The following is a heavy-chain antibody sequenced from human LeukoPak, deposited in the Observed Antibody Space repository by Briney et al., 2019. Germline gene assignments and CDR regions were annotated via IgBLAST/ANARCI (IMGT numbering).Heavy chain of an antibody. V-gene: IGHV1-2*02. D-gene: IGHD3-10*01. CDR1: GYSFGGYY. CDR2: LNPNSGGT. Sequence: ASVKVSCKASGYSFGGYYVHWVRQAPGQELEWMGWLNPNSGGTNYAQKFQGSVTMTRDTSINTAYMELSRLRSDDTAMYYCARAYGSGTNYKDYFDEWGQGTLVTVSS. J-gene: IGHJ4*02. CDR3: ARAYGSGTNYKDYFDE.